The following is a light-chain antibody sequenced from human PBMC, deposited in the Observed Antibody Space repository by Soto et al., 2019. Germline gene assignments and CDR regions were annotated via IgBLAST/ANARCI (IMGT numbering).Light chain of an antibody. CDR1: QTISSTY. CDR2: AAS. V-gene: IGKV3-20*01. CDR3: QHFGNSLWT. Sequence: EIVLTQSPGTLSLSPGDRATLSCRASQTISSTYLAWYQQNPGQAPRLLIYAASTRATGVPDRFSGSGSGTDFTLTISRLEPEDFAVYYCQHFGNSLWTFGQGTKVEI. J-gene: IGKJ1*01.